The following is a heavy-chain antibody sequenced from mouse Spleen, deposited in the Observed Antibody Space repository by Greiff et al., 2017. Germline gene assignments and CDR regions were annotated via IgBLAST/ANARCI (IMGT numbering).Heavy chain of an antibody. V-gene: IGHV5-9-3*01. CDR1: GFTFSGYA. J-gene: IGHJ4*01. D-gene: IGHD2-3*01. CDR3: ARHRWLLPSALDY. Sequence: EVQLVESGGALVKLGGSLKLSCAASGFTFSGYAMSWVRQTPEKRLEWVATISSGGGNTYYPDSVKGRFTISRDNAKNTLYLQMSSLKSEDTAMYYCARHRWLLPSALDYWGQGTSVTVSS. CDR2: ISSGGGNT.